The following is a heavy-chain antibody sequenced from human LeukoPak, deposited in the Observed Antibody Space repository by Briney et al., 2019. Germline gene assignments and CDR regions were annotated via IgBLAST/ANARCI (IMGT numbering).Heavy chain of an antibody. CDR1: GFTFSSYA. D-gene: IGHD3-9*01. CDR2: FSGRGGST. Sequence: GGSLRLSCAASGFTFSSYAMSWFRQAPGKGLEWVSTFSGRGGSTYYADSVKGRVTISRDNSKNTLYLQMNSLRAEDTAVYYCAKQGRDWLRDYYYYMDVWGKGTTVTISS. V-gene: IGHV3-23*01. CDR3: AKQGRDWLRDYYYYMDV. J-gene: IGHJ6*03.